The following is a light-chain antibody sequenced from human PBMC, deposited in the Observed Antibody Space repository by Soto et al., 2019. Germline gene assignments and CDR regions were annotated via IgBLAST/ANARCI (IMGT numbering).Light chain of an antibody. V-gene: IGLV1-51*01. CDR1: TSHIGINY. CDR3: VTWDSSLSIGV. J-gene: IGLJ2*01. Sequence: QSILTQPPSVSAAPGQKVTISGSGSTSHIGINYVSWYQQFPRSAPKLLIYDNNKRPSGIPDRFSGSRSGTSAPLGITGLQTGDEADYYCVTWDSSLSIGVFGGGTKVTVL. CDR2: DNN.